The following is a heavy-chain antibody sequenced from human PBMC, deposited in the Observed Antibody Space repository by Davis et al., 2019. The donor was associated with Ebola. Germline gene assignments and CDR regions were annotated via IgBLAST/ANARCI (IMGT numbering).Heavy chain of an antibody. J-gene: IGHJ3*02. CDR3: ARKAVVVAATQTHDAFDI. CDR2: ISYDGSNK. CDR1: GFTFSSYG. Sequence: GGSLRLSCAASGFTFSSYGMHWVRQAPGKGLEWVAVISYDGSNKYYADSVKGRFTISRDNAKNSLYLQMNSLRAEDTAVYYCARKAVVVAATQTHDAFDIWGQGTMVTVSS. V-gene: IGHV3-30*03. D-gene: IGHD2-15*01.